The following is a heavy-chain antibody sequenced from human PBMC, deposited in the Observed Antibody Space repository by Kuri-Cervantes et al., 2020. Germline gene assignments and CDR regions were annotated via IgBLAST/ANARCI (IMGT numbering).Heavy chain of an antibody. D-gene: IGHD3-16*01. CDR1: GYTFTSYG. J-gene: IGHJ3*02. CDR3: ARDSTLGAFDI. CDR2: ISAYNGNT. Sequence: ASVKVSCKASGYTFTSYGISWVRQAPGQGLEWMGWISAYNGNTNYAQKLQGRVTVTTDTSTSTAYMELTSLRSEDTAVYYCARDSTLGAFDIWGQGTMVTVSS. V-gene: IGHV1-18*01.